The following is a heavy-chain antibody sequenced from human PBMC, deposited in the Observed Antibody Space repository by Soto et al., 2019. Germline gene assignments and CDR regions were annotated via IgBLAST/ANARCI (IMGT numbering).Heavy chain of an antibody. Sequence: EVQLLESGGGLVQPGGSLRLSCAASGFTFSSYAMSWVRQAPGKGLECVSYISGGGGSIYYADSVKGRFTISRDNSKNTVYLQMNSLRAEDTAIYYCAKDAYCSGGSCYDSRLAFDFWGQGTVVIVSS. D-gene: IGHD2-15*01. J-gene: IGHJ3*01. CDR3: AKDAYCSGGSCYDSRLAFDF. CDR1: GFTFSSYA. V-gene: IGHV3-23*01. CDR2: ISGGGGSI.